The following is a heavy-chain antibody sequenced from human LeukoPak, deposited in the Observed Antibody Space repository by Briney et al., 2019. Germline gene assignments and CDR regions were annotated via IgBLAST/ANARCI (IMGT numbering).Heavy chain of an antibody. D-gene: IGHD2/OR15-2a*01. Sequence: SETLSLTCVVSGASVSSSHWSWIRQLPGKGLEWIGCLSYTGKTDYNPSLTSRVTISLDTSKNQVSLKLRSVTAADTAVYYCSEGYFEPFDHRGQGTLVTVSS. J-gene: IGHJ4*02. CDR3: SEGYFEPFDH. V-gene: IGHV4-59*02. CDR2: LSYTGKT. CDR1: GASVSSSH.